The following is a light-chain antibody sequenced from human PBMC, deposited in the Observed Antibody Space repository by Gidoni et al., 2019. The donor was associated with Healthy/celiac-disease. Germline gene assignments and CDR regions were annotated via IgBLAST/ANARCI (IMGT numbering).Light chain of an antibody. V-gene: IGLV3-19*01. Sequence: SSELTQDPAVSVALGQTVRITCQGASLRSYYASWYQQKPGKAPVLVIYGKNNRPSGIPDRFSGSSSGNTASLTITGAQAEDEADYYFNSRDSSGNHLVFGGGTKLTVL. CDR2: GKN. J-gene: IGLJ3*02. CDR3: NSRDSSGNHLV. CDR1: SLRSYY.